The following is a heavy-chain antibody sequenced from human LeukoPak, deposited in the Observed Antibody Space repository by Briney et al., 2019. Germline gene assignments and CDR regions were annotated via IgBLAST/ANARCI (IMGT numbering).Heavy chain of an antibody. V-gene: IGHV1-58*01. J-gene: IGHJ4*02. CDR1: GFTFTSSA. D-gene: IGHD5-12*01. CDR3: AASNRGYDPPGGY. CDR2: IVVGSGNT. Sequence: GASVKVSCKASGFTFTSSAVQWVRQARGQRLEWIGWIVVGSGNTNYAQKFQERVTITRDMSTSTAYMELSSLRSEDTAVYHCAASNRGYDPPGGYWGQGTLVTVSP.